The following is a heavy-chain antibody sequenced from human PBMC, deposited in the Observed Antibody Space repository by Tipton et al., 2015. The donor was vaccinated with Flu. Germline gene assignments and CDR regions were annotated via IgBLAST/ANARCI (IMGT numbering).Heavy chain of an antibody. CDR3: ARLPRYHGGTIDAVDI. J-gene: IGHJ3*02. V-gene: IGHV4-39*01. CDR1: GDSISSTGDY. D-gene: IGHD1-14*01. CDR2: IYYTGHT. Sequence: TLSLTCTVTGDSISSTGDYWAWIRQPPGKPLEWIGSIYYTGHTFHNPSLKSRITLSVDTSNNQFSLQTASVTAADTAVYYCARLPRYHGGTIDAVDIWGQGTRVTVS.